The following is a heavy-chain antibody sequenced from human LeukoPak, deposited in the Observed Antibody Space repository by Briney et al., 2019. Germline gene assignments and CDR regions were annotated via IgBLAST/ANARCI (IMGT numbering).Heavy chain of an antibody. V-gene: IGHV3-48*01. D-gene: IGHD2-21*01. CDR1: GFTFSSYS. J-gene: IGHJ4*02. CDR3: ARDIVIAPYTSHY. CDR2: ISSSSSTI. Sequence: GGSLRLSCAASGFTFSSYSMNWVRQAPGEGLEWVSYISSSSSTIYYADSVKGRFTISRDNAKNSLYLQMNSLRAEDTAVYYCARDIVIAPYTSHYWGQGTLVTVSS.